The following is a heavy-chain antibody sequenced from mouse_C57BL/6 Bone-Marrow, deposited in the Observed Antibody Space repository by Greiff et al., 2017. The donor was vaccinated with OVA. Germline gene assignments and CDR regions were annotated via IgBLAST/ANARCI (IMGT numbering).Heavy chain of an antibody. CDR1: GYAFSSSW. CDR2: IYPGDGDT. Sequence: QVQLQQSGPELVKPGASVKISCKASGYAFSSSWMNWVKQRPGKGLEWIGRIYPGDGDTNYNGKFKGKATLTADKSSSTAYMQLSSLTSEDYAVDFCAILLSAYAMDYWGQGTSVTVSS. V-gene: IGHV1-82*01. J-gene: IGHJ4*01. D-gene: IGHD2-3*01. CDR3: AILLSAYAMDY.